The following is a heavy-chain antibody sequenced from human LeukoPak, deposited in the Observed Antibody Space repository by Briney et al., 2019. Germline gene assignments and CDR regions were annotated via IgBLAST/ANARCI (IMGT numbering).Heavy chain of an antibody. D-gene: IGHD3-22*01. CDR1: GYTFTSYD. J-gene: IGHJ4*02. V-gene: IGHV1-8*01. CDR2: MNPNTGNT. Sequence: ASVKVSCKASGYTFTSYDIYWVRQATGQGLEWMGWMNPNTGNTDFAQKFQGRVTMTRDTPTSTAYMELSSLTSDDTAVYYCARAPLGPYFENSGTTFDYWGQGALVTVSS. CDR3: ARAPLGPYFENSGTTFDY.